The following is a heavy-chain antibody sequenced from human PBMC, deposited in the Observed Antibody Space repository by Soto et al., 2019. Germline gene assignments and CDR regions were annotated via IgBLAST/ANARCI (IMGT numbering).Heavy chain of an antibody. V-gene: IGHV1-3*01. J-gene: IGHJ4*02. Sequence: ASVKVSCKASGYTLSTYALHWVRQAPGQSLEWMGWIDADNYDTKYSQKFKGRVTITRDTSANTAYMEVNSLRFEDTAVYYFARGGSAIFDYWGPGTLVTVSS. CDR1: GYTLSTYA. D-gene: IGHD2-2*01. CDR2: IDADNYDT. CDR3: ARGGSAIFDY.